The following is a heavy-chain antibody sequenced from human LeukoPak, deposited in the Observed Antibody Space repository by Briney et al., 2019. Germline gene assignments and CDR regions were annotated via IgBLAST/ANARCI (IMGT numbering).Heavy chain of an antibody. D-gene: IGHD1-7*01. CDR1: GLTFSSYA. Sequence: SSVKVACKPSGLTFSSYAICWVRQAPGQGLEWMGRIIPILGIANYAQKFQGRVTITADKSTSTAYMELSSLRSEDTAVYYCASSRQGITGTKPPYYYGMDVWGQGTTVTVSS. CDR3: ASSRQGITGTKPPYYYGMDV. CDR2: IIPILGIA. J-gene: IGHJ6*02. V-gene: IGHV1-69*04.